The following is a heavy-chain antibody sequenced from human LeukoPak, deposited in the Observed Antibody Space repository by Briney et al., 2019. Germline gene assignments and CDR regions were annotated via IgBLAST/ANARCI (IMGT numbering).Heavy chain of an antibody. CDR2: IKQDGSEK. CDR3: ARDFGYYDFWSGYLLMDV. D-gene: IGHD3-3*01. J-gene: IGHJ6*03. V-gene: IGHV3-7*01. Sequence: GGSLRLSCADSGFTFSSYWMSWVRQAPGKGLEGVAHIKQDGSEKYYVDSVKGRFTISRDNAKNSLYLQMNSLRAEDTAVYYCARDFGYYDFWSGYLLMDVWGKGTTVTVSS. CDR1: GFTFSSYW.